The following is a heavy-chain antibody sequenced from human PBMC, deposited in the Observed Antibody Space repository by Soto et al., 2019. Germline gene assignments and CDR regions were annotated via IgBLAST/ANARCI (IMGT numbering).Heavy chain of an antibody. CDR3: ARVPXSSSPLRDYYYYYGMDV. J-gene: IGHJ6*02. Sequence: SGTLSLTSTVSSGFISSGASCWSWIRQTPWKGLEWIGSIYYSGSTYNNPSLKSRVTISVDTSKNQFSLKLSSVTAADTAVYYCARVPXSSSPLRDYYYYYGMDVWGQGTTVTVSS. CDR1: SGFISSGASC. D-gene: IGHD6-13*01. V-gene: IGHV4-30-4*08. CDR2: IYYSGST.